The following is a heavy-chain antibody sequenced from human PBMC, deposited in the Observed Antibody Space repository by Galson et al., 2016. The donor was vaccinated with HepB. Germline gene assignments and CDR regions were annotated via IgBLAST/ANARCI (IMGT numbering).Heavy chain of an antibody. D-gene: IGHD5-24*01. Sequence: QSGAEVKKPGASLTISCKASGYRFPTYGISWVRQAPGQGLEWLGWISANSGNTNYAQKFQDRVTMTRDTSGSTVYMDLRSLRSDDTAGYYCARDVQLRFDYWGQGTLVTVSS. CDR1: GYRFPTYG. J-gene: IGHJ4*02. CDR3: ARDVQLRFDY. CDR2: ISANSGNT. V-gene: IGHV1-18*04.